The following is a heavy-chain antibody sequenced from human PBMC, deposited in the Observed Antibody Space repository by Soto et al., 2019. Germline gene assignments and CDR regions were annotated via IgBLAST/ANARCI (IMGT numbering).Heavy chain of an antibody. CDR2: IYYSGST. D-gene: IGHD1-26*01. Sequence: PSETLSLTCTVSGGSISSSSYVWGWIRQPPGKGLEWIGSIYYSGSTYYNPSLKSRVTISVDTSKNQFSLKLSSVTAADTAVYYCARQGGLTNFDYWGQGTLVTVSS. CDR1: GGSISSSSYV. CDR3: ARQGGLTNFDY. J-gene: IGHJ4*02. V-gene: IGHV4-39*01.